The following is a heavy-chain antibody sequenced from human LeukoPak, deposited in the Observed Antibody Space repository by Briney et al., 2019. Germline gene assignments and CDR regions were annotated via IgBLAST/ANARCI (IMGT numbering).Heavy chain of an antibody. Sequence: SETLSLTCTVSGGSISSSSYYWGWIRQPPGTGLEWIGSIYYSGSTYYNPSLKSRVTISVDTSKNQFSLKLSSVTAADTAVYYCARLCGGSCYSRGAFDIWGQGTMVTVSS. J-gene: IGHJ3*02. D-gene: IGHD2-15*01. CDR3: ARLCGGSCYSRGAFDI. CDR2: IYYSGST. V-gene: IGHV4-39*01. CDR1: GGSISSSSYY.